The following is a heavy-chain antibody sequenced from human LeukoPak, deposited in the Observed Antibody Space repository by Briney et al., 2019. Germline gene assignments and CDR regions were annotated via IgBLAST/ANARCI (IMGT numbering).Heavy chain of an antibody. J-gene: IGHJ4*02. CDR3: ARGGYPYLSTWYSDY. Sequence: ASVKVSCKASGYTFTSRAINWVRQAPGQGLEWMGWINTNTGNPTYAQGFTGRFVFSLDTSVSTAYLPISSLKAEDTAMYYCARGGYPYLSTWYSDYWGQGTLVTVSS. CDR1: GYTFTSRA. V-gene: IGHV7-4-1*02. D-gene: IGHD2-15*01. CDR2: INTNTGNP.